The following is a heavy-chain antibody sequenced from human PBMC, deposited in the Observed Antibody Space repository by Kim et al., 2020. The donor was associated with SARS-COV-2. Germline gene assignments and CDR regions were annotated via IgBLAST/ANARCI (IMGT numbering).Heavy chain of an antibody. CDR3: AREYYSYGRGVFDY. CDR2: ISYDGSNK. V-gene: IGHV3-30*04. Sequence: GGSLRLSCAASGFTFSSYAMHWVRQAPGKGLEWVAVISYDGSNKYYADSVKGRFTISRDNSKNTMYLQMNSLRAEDTAVYYCAREYYSYGRGVFDYWGQGTLVTVSS. D-gene: IGHD5-18*01. J-gene: IGHJ4*02. CDR1: GFTFSSYA.